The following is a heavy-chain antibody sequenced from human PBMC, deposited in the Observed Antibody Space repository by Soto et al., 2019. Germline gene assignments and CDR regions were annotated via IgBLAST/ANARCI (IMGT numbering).Heavy chain of an antibody. V-gene: IGHV4-4*02. Sequence: SETLSLTCTVYWDSITNNHWWSWVRQPPGKGPELIGKIYHTGIANYNPSLESRVAFSVDKSKNQFSLSLTSVTAADTAVYYCVSKLGPYYYGLDVWGQGTTVTVSS. CDR1: WDSITNNHW. D-gene: IGHD3-16*01. CDR2: IYHTGIA. J-gene: IGHJ6*02. CDR3: VSKLGPYYYGLDV.